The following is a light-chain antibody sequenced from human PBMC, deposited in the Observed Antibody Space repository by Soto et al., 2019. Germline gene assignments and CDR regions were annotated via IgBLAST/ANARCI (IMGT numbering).Light chain of an antibody. J-gene: IGLJ1*01. CDR2: DVS. Sequence: ALTQPASVSVSPGQSITISCTGTSSDVGGYNYVSWYQQHPGKAPKLMIYDVSDRPSGVSNRFSGSKSGNTASLTISGLQAEDEADYYCSSYTSSSTYVFGTGTKVTVL. CDR1: SSDVGGYNY. V-gene: IGLV2-14*01. CDR3: SSYTSSSTYV.